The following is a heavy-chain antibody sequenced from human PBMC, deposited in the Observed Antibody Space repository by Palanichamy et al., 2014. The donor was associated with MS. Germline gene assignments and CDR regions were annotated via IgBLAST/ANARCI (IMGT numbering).Heavy chain of an antibody. CDR1: GYKFPTSW. D-gene: IGHD3-16*01. CDR2: IYPDDSDT. CDR3: GIDDGVNMIT. V-gene: IGHV5-51*01. J-gene: IGHJ5*02. Sequence: EVHPVQSGAEVKKPGESLKISCKGSGYKFPTSWIGWVRQLPGKGLEWMGIIYPDDSDTEYSPSFQGQVTMSADKSISTAYLQWSSLKASDTAMYYCGIDDGVNMITWGQGTLVTVSS.